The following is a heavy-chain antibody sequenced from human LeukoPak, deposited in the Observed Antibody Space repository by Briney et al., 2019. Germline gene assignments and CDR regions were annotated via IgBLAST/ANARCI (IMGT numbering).Heavy chain of an antibody. D-gene: IGHD2-21*01. J-gene: IGHJ2*01. CDR3: AKRGEGCSGVGCLYWYFDI. V-gene: IGHV3-23*01. CDR2: IGGSSGAT. CDR1: RFTFSTYA. Sequence: GGSLRLSCAASRFTFSTYAMNWVRQAPGKGLECVSTIGGSSGATYYADSVKGRFIVSRDNSKNILYLQINSLRADDTAVYYCAKRGEGCSGVGCLYWYFDIWGRGTLVTVSS.